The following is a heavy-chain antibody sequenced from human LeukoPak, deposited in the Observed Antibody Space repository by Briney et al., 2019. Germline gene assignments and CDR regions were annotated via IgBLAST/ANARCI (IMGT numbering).Heavy chain of an antibody. J-gene: IGHJ6*03. D-gene: IGHD3-9*01. CDR1: GYRFTSNG. CDR2: ISAYNGNT. V-gene: IGHV1-18*01. Sequence: PGESLKISCKGSGYRFTSNGISWVRQAPGQGLEWMGWISAYNGNTNYAQKLQGRLTMTTGTSTGTAYMELRSLRSDDTAVYYCARDRRDDNYYYHMDVWGKGTTVTVSS. CDR3: ARDRRDDNYYYHMDV.